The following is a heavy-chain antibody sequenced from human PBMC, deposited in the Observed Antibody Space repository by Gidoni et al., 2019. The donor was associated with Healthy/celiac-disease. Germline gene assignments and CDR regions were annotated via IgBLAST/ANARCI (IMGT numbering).Heavy chain of an antibody. Sequence: EVQLVESGGGLVQPGGSLRLSCAASGFTFRSYAMSWVRQAPGKGLAWGSAISGSGGSKYYADSVKGRFTISRDNSKNTLYLQMNSLRAEDTAVYYCAKTPELVSNVDYWGQGTLVTVSS. CDR3: AKTPELVSNVDY. D-gene: IGHD3-3*02. J-gene: IGHJ4*02. CDR2: ISGSGGSK. V-gene: IGHV3-23*04. CDR1: GFTFRSYA.